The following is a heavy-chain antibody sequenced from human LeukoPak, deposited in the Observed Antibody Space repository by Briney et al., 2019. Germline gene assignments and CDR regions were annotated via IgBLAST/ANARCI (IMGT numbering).Heavy chain of an antibody. V-gene: IGHV4-59*01. J-gene: IGHJ5*02. CDR2: IYYSGST. CDR3: ARGGAGCSSTSCYFRFDP. D-gene: IGHD2-2*01. Sequence: SETLSLTCTVSGGSISSYYWSWIRQPPGKELEWIGYIYYSGSTNYNPSLKSRVTISVDTSKNQFSLKLSSVTAADTAVYYCARGGAGCSSTSCYFRFDPWGQGTLVTVSS. CDR1: GGSISSYY.